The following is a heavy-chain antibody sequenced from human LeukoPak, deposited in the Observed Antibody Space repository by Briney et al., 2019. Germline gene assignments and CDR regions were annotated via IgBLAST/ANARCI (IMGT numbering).Heavy chain of an antibody. CDR1: GYTFTNYY. V-gene: IGHV1-46*01. CDR2: INPSGGGT. CDR3: VRGYSFGPYGMDV. Sequence: GASVKVSCKASGYTFTNYYMQWVRQAPGQGLEWMGIINPSGGGTSYAQNFQGRVTMTRDTSTSTVYMALSSLTSEDTAVYFCVRGYSFGPYGMDVWGQGTTVTVSS. J-gene: IGHJ6*02. D-gene: IGHD2-15*01.